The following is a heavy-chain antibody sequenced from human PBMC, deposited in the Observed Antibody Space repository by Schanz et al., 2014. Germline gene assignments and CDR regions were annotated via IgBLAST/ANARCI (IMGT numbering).Heavy chain of an antibody. V-gene: IGHV3-11*04. D-gene: IGHD3-9*01. CDR3: ARSTYYDILTGQTHTRVDVRYFDL. J-gene: IGHJ2*01. CDR2: ISSSGNII. Sequence: QVLLVESGGGLVKPGGSLRLSCSASGFTFSDSFMSWIRQTPGKGLEWLSYISSSGNIIHYADSVRGRFTISRDNAKNSLFLQMHSLRADDTAVYYCARSTYYDILTGQTHTRVDVRYFDLWGRGTLVTVSS. CDR1: GFTFSDSF.